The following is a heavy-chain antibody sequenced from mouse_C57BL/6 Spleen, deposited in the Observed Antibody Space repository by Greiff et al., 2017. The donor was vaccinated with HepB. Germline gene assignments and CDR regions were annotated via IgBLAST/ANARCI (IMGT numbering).Heavy chain of an antibody. CDR1: GYTFTDYY. CDR2: IYPGSGNT. J-gene: IGHJ3*01. Sequence: VKVVESGAELVRPGASVKLSCKASGYTFTDYYINWVKQRPGQGLEWIARIYPGSGNTYYNEKFKGKATLTAEKSSSTAYMQLSSLTSEDSAVYFCAITTVVARGWFAYWGQGTLVTVSA. CDR3: AITTVVARGWFAY. D-gene: IGHD1-1*01. V-gene: IGHV1-76*01.